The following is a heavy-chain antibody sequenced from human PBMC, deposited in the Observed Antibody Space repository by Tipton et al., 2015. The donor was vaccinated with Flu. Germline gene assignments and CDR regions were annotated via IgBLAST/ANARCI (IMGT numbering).Heavy chain of an antibody. V-gene: IGHV3-9*01. Sequence: SLRLSCAASGFSFENHAMYWVRQAPGKGLEWVAGIDRTSTTIGYVDSVKGRFTITRDNAKKFLYVQMDSLRPEDTAVYCCAKDFRPFGYGSATANFFDFWGQGTLVPVSS. CDR3: AKDFRPFGYGSATANFFDF. J-gene: IGHJ4*02. CDR1: GFSFENHA. CDR2: IDRTSTTI. D-gene: IGHD6-19*01.